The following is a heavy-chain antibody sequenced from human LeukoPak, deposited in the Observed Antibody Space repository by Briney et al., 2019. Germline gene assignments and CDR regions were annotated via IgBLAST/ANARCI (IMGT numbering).Heavy chain of an antibody. CDR1: GYTFTSYD. V-gene: IGHV1-8*03. J-gene: IGHJ5*02. CDR2: MNPNSGNT. Sequence: GASVKVSCKASGYTFTSYDINWVRQATGRGLEWMGWMNPNSGNTGYAQKFQGRVTITRNTSISTAYMELSSLRSEGTAVYYCARRWTTIFGVVDRLWFDPWGQGTLVTVSS. CDR3: ARRWTTIFGVVDRLWFDP. D-gene: IGHD3-3*01.